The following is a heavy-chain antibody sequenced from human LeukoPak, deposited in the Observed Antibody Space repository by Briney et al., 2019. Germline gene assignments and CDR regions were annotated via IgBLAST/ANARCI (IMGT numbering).Heavy chain of an antibody. V-gene: IGHV4-39*01. Sequence: SETLSLTCTVSGGSISSSSYYWGWIRQPPGKGLERIGTIYYSGSTYYNPSLKSRVTISVDTSKNQFSLRLSSVTAADTAVYYCARHYASGSYFDYWGQGTLVTVSS. CDR3: ARHYASGSYFDY. J-gene: IGHJ4*02. CDR1: GGSISSSSYY. CDR2: IYYSGST. D-gene: IGHD3-10*01.